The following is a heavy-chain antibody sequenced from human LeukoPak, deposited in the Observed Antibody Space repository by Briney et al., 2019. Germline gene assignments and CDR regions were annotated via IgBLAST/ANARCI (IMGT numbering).Heavy chain of an antibody. CDR3: ARQNRDFDY. CDR1: GFTFSSYS. J-gene: IGHJ4*02. V-gene: IGHV3-74*01. CDR2: ISSDGSNT. Sequence: PGGSLRLSCAASGFTFSSYSMHWVRQAPGKRLVWVSRISSDGSNTNYADSVKGRFTISRDNAKNTLYLQMNSLRAEDTALYYCARQNRDFDYWGQGTLVTVSS. D-gene: IGHD1-14*01.